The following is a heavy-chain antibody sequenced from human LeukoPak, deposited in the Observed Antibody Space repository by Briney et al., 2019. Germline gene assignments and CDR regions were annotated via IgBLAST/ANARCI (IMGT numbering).Heavy chain of an antibody. CDR3: AKDNLRGTAIDY. D-gene: IGHD2-21*02. CDR2: TWFDGSSE. CDR1: GFTFSNFA. J-gene: IGHJ4*02. Sequence: GGSLRLSCATSGFTFSNFAMHWVRQPPGNGLEWVALTWFDGSSEYYADSVKGRFTISRDNSKNTLHLQMSSLRAEDTAVYFCAKDNLRGTAIDYWGQGTLVTVSS. V-gene: IGHV3-33*06.